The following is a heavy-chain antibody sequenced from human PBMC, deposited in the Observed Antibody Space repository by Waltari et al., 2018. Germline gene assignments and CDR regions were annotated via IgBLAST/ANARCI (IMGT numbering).Heavy chain of an antibody. D-gene: IGHD3-3*01. V-gene: IGHV1-24*01. J-gene: IGHJ5*02. CDR2: FEPEDGET. CDR1: GYTLTELS. Sequence: QVQLVQSGSELKKPGASVKVSCKVSGYTLTELSMHWVRQAPGNGLEWMGGFEPEDGETIYAQKFQGRVTMTEDTSTDTAYMELSSLRSEDTAVYYCATKSLLGFWSGSVSWFDPWGQGTLVTVSS. CDR3: ATKSLLGFWSGSVSWFDP.